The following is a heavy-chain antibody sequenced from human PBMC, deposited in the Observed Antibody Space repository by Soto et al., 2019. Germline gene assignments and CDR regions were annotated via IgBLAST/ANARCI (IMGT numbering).Heavy chain of an antibody. V-gene: IGHV3-30-3*01. J-gene: IGHJ4*02. CDR2: ISYSGSNT. CDR3: ARAPGASTETFDS. Sequence: QVHLVASGGGMVQPGRSLRLACTASGFTFRSYAMHWVRQAPGKGLEWVAVISYSGSNTYYADSVKGRFSISRDISNNTLYLQMNSLRSEDTAVYYWARAPGASTETFDSWGQGTLVTVSS. D-gene: IGHD3-10*01. CDR1: GFTFRSYA.